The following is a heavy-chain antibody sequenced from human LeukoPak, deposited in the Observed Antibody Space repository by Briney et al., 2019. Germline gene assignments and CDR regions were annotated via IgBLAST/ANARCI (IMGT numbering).Heavy chain of an antibody. J-gene: IGHJ4*02. CDR1: GGSISSSSYY. Sequence: SETLSLTCTVSGGSISSSSYYWGWIRQPPGKGLEWIGSISYSGSTHYNPSLKSRVTISVDTSKNQFSLKLSSVTAADTAVYYCARGTYYDYVWGSYRPYPLFDYWGQGTLVTASS. CDR2: ISYSGST. D-gene: IGHD3-16*02. CDR3: ARGTYYDYVWGSYRPYPLFDY. V-gene: IGHV4-39*07.